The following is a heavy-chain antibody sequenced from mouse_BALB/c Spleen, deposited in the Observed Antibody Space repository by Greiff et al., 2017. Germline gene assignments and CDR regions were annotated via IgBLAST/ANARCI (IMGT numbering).Heavy chain of an antibody. J-gene: IGHJ1*01. V-gene: IGHV1S81*02. CDR2: INPSNGGT. CDR1: GYTFTSYY. Sequence: VKLMESGAELVKPGASVKLSCKASGYTFTSYYMYWVKQRPGQGLEWIGEINPSNGGTNFNEKFKSKATLTVDKSSSTAYMQLSSLTSEDSAVYYCTRAGHYYGPHWYFDVWGAGTTVTVSS. D-gene: IGHD1-2*01. CDR3: TRAGHYYGPHWYFDV.